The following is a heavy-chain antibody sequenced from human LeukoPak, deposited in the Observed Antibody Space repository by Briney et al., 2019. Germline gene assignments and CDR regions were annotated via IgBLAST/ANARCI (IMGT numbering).Heavy chain of an antibody. D-gene: IGHD3/OR15-3a*01. Sequence: ASVKVSCKASGYTFTSYYMHWVRQAPGQGLEWMGIINPSGGGPSYAQKFQGRVTMTRDTPTRTIYMELSRLRSDDTAVYYCARGSAVFGADYSPSFQHWGQGTLVTVSS. J-gene: IGHJ1*01. CDR1: GYTFTSYY. V-gene: IGHV1-46*01. CDR3: ARGSAVFGADYSPSFQH. CDR2: INPSGGGP.